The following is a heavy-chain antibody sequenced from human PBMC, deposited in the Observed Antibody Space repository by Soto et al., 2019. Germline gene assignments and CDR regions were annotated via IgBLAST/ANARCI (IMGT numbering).Heavy chain of an antibody. D-gene: IGHD2-21*02. CDR3: AHKSGGLLLCAFDI. CDR1: GFSLSTSGVG. Sequence: YGTTLVNPTQTLTLTCTFSGFSLSTSGVGVGWIRQPPGKALEWLALIYWDDDKRYSPSLKSRLTITKDTSKNQVVLTMANVDAVDTSTYYCAHKSGGLLLCAFDIWGQGTMVTV. CDR2: IYWDDDK. V-gene: IGHV2-5*02. J-gene: IGHJ3*02.